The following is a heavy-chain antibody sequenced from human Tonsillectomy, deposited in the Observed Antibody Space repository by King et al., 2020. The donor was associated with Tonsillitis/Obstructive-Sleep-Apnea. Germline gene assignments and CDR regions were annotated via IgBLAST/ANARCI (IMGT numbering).Heavy chain of an antibody. Sequence: VQLQESGPGLVKPSETLSLTCTVSGGSISSYYWSWIRPPPGKGLEWIGYIYYSGSTNYNPSLKSRVTISVDTSKNQFSLKLSSVTAADTAVYYCARVIPDWYVDLWGRGTLVPVSS. CDR1: GGSISSYY. D-gene: IGHD4-23*01. CDR2: IYYSGST. CDR3: ARVIPDWYVDL. J-gene: IGHJ2*01. V-gene: IGHV4-59*01.